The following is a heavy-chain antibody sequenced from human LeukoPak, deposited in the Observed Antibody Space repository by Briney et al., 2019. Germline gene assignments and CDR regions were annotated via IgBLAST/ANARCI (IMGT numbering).Heavy chain of an antibody. Sequence: GGSLRLSCAASGFIFSNYAMTWVRQAPGKGLEWVSTISGSGGNIYYADSVKGRFTISRDNAKNSLYLQMNSLRAEDTAMYYCARGRYSGTTYYFDYWGQGTLVTVSS. J-gene: IGHJ4*02. CDR3: ARGRYSGTTYYFDY. CDR1: GFIFSNYA. CDR2: ISGSGGNI. V-gene: IGHV3-23*01. D-gene: IGHD5-12*01.